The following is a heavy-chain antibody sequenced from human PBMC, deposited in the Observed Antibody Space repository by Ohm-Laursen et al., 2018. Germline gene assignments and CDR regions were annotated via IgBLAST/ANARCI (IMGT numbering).Heavy chain of an antibody. CDR2: ISAYNGNT. D-gene: IGHD6-19*01. CDR3: ARGGADSSGWYFGY. CDR1: GYIFTSYG. Sequence: SVKVSCKASGYIFTSYGINWVRQAPGQGLEWMGWISAYNGNTNYAQNLQGRVTMTADTTMSTAYMELRRLTSDDTAVYYCARGGADSSGWYFGYWGQGTLVTVSS. V-gene: IGHV1-18*01. J-gene: IGHJ4*02.